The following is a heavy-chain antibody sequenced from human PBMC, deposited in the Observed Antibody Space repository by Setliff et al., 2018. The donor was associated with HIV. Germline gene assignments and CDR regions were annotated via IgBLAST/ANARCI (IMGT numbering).Heavy chain of an antibody. J-gene: IGHJ3*02. Sequence: SETLSLTCTVSGVSTSIHYWVWIRQPAGRGLEWIGRIHTSDTTRYNPSLKSRVTISVDTSQTQFSLKLSSVTAADTAVYYCATECPSETPDAFDIWGQGTMVTVSS. CDR1: GVSTSIHY. CDR2: IHTSDTT. CDR3: ATECPSETPDAFDI. V-gene: IGHV4-4*07.